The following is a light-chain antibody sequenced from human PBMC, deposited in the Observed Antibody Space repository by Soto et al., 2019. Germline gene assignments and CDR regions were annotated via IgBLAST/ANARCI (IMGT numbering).Light chain of an antibody. Sequence: DIQMTQSPSSLSASVGDRVTITCHASQDISNYLNWYQQKPGQAPKLLIYDASNLETGVPSRFSGSGSGTDFTFTISSLQPEDIATYYCQQYDNLALTFGGGNKVEIK. J-gene: IGKJ4*02. CDR3: QQYDNLALT. V-gene: IGKV1-33*01. CDR2: DAS. CDR1: QDISNY.